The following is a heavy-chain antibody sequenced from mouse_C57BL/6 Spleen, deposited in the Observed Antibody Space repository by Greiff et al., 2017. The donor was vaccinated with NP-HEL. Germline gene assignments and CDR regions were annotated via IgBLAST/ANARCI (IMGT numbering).Heavy chain of an antibody. J-gene: IGHJ2*01. CDR1: GYTFTSYW. CDR2: IDPSDSYT. D-gene: IGHD4-1*01. CDR3: ARGENWDVLDD. V-gene: IGHV1-69*01. Sequence: VQLQQPGAELVMPGASVKLSCKASGYTFTSYWMHWVKQRPGQGLEWIGEIDPSDSYTNYNQKFKGKSTLTVDKSSSTAYMQLSSLTSEDSAVYYCARGENWDVLDDWGQGTTLTVSS.